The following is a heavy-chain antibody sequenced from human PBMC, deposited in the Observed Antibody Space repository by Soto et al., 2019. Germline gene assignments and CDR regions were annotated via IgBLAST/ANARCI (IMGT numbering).Heavy chain of an antibody. J-gene: IGHJ4*02. D-gene: IGHD2-15*01. CDR1: GGSIGTYY. CDR3: ASYGSGHLSLDY. Sequence: PSETLSLTCTVSGGSIGTYYWSWIRQPPGKRLEWIGYIYYSGTTNYNPSLKSRVTISVDASKKQISLKLTSVTAADTAVYYCASYGSGHLSLDYWGQGTLVTVSS. V-gene: IGHV4-59*08. CDR2: IYYSGTT.